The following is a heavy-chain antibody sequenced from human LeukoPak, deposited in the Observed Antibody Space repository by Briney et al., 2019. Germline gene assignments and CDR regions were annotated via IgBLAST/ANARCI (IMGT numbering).Heavy chain of an antibody. CDR2: IYYSGST. D-gene: IGHD1-1*01. CDR3: AREVQLATNWFDP. CDR1: GGSISSYY. V-gene: IGHV4-59*12. J-gene: IGHJ5*02. Sequence: SETLSLTCTVSGGSISSYYWSWIRQPPGKGLEWIGYIYYSGSTNYNPSLKSRVTISVDTSKNQFSLKVSSVTAADTAVYYCAREVQLATNWFDPWGQGTLVTVSS.